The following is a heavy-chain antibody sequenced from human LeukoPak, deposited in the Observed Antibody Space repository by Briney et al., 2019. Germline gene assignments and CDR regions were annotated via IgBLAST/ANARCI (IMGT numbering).Heavy chain of an antibody. J-gene: IGHJ3*02. CDR1: GYTFTGYY. D-gene: IGHD2-15*01. Sequence: ASVKVSCKASGYTFTGYYMHWVRQAPGQGLEWMGWINPNSGGTNYAQNFQGRVTMTRDTSISTAYMELSRLRSDDTAVYYCARGDVVVVSARRYAFDIWGQGTMVTVSS. CDR3: ARGDVVVVSARRYAFDI. V-gene: IGHV1-2*02. CDR2: INPNSGGT.